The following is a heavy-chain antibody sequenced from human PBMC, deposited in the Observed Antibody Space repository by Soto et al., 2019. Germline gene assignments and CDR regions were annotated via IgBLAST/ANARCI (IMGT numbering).Heavy chain of an antibody. CDR3: ARARLRAVYAFDF. V-gene: IGHV4-31*03. J-gene: IGHJ3*01. CDR1: GVSIASGAYY. CDR2: IYYNGNT. D-gene: IGHD4-17*01. Sequence: SETLSLTCTLSGVSIASGAYYWTWVRQHPGKGLEWIGYIYYNGNTYFSPSLKSRLTISIDTSKNQFSLKLSSVTAADTAMYYCARARLRAVYAFDFWGQGTMVTVSS.